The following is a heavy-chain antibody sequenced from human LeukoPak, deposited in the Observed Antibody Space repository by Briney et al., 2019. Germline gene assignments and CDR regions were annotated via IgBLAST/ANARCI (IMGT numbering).Heavy chain of an antibody. CDR2: IIPIFGKA. D-gene: IGHD2-15*01. V-gene: IGHV1-69*13. J-gene: IGHJ4*02. Sequence: PRASVKVSCTASGGTFSTYAVSWVRQAPGQGLEWMGGIIPIFGKADYAQKFQDRVTITADESTSTAYMELSSLRSEDTALYYCARAGEYCSGGSCYSGVYFDYWGQGTLVTVSS. CDR1: GGTFSTYA. CDR3: ARAGEYCSGGSCYSGVYFDY.